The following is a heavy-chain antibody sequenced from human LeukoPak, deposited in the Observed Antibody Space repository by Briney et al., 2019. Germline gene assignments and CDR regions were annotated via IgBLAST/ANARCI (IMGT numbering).Heavy chain of an antibody. Sequence: GASVKVSCKVSGYTLTELSMHWVRQAPGKGLEWMGGFDPEDGETIYAQKFQGRVTMTEDTSTDTAYMELSSLRSEDTAVYYCATSPFSNNGNPHSSWRAFDIWGQGTMVTVSS. CDR3: ATSPFSNNGNPHSSWRAFDI. CDR1: GYTLTELS. V-gene: IGHV1-24*01. D-gene: IGHD6-13*01. CDR2: FDPEDGET. J-gene: IGHJ3*02.